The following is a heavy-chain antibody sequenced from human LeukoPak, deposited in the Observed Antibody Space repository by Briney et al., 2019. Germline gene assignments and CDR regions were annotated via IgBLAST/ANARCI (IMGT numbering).Heavy chain of an antibody. CDR2: IKQDGSEK. CDR3: AKGSEYYDFWTMYPADY. CDR1: GFIFGNYW. J-gene: IGHJ4*02. Sequence: GGSLRLSCVASGFIFGNYWMTWVRQAPGKGLEWVANIKQDGSEKYYVDSVKGRFTISRDDAKSSLYLQMNSLRAEDTAVYYCAKGSEYYDFWTMYPADYWGQGTLVAVSS. V-gene: IGHV3-7*01. D-gene: IGHD3-3*01.